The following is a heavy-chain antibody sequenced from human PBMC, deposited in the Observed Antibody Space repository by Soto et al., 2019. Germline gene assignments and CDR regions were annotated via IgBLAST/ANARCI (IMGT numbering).Heavy chain of an antibody. CDR2: IHSDGAT. Sequence: CGSVRLSCASSGFSVYSNYMTGVRKNPGKGLEWVSVIHSDGATYYADSVKGRFTISRDTSQNTLHLQMSSLRAEDTALYYCARGYGGAVAANWFDPRGQGTLVTVSS. J-gene: IGHJ5*02. V-gene: IGHV3-53*01. CDR3: ARGYGGAVAANWFDP. CDR1: GFSVYSNY. D-gene: IGHD6-19*01.